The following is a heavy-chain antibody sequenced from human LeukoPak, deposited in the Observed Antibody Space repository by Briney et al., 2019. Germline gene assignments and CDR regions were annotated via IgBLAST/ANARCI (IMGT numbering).Heavy chain of an antibody. J-gene: IGHJ5*02. V-gene: IGHV4-31*03. CDR1: GVSISSGGYY. Sequence: PSETLSLTCTVSGVSISSGGYYWSWIRQHPGKGLEWIGYISNGGSTYDNPSLKSRVTISVDTSKNQFSLKLSSVTAADTAVYYCAGGINDYGDYNWFDPWGQGTLVTVSS. CDR3: AGGINDYGDYNWFDP. D-gene: IGHD4-17*01. CDR2: ISNGGST.